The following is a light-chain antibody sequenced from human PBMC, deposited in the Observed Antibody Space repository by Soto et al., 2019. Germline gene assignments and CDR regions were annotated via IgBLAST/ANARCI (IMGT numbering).Light chain of an antibody. CDR3: CSYHGSTTV. Sequence: QSALTQPASVSGSPGQSITISCTGVSGDVGNYNLVSWYQQHPAKAPKLIIYEDDNRPSGVSNRFAGSKAGDTASLTISGLQSEDEAAYYCCSYHGSTTVFGGGTQLTVL. CDR2: EDD. V-gene: IGLV2-23*01. CDR1: SGDVGNYNL. J-gene: IGLJ7*01.